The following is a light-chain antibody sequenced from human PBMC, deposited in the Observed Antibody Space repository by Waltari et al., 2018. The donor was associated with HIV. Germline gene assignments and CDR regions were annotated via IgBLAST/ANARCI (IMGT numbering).Light chain of an antibody. CDR3: QTWDGSTVV. Sequence: YELTQLPSVSVSPGQTASIICTGDRLGTKYVWCYQQRPGQSPVMIISQNRKRPPGIPDRFSASNTGNTATLTITGTLPTDESDFYCQTWDGSTVVFGGGTRLTVL. J-gene: IGLJ2*01. CDR2: QNR. V-gene: IGLV3-1*01. CDR1: RLGTKY.